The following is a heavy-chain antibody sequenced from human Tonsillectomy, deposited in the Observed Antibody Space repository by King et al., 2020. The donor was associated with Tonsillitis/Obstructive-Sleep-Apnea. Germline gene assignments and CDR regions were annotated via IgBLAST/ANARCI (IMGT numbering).Heavy chain of an antibody. Sequence: TLQESGPALVKPTQTLTLTCTFSGFSLSSSRVGVGWIRQSPGRALEWLALIYWDDDKRYSPSLRSRLTIARDTSENQVVLTMTNMDPVDTATYYCAHTTCSSTSCPADYWGQGTLVTVSS. J-gene: IGHJ4*02. CDR1: GFSLSSSRVG. CDR2: IYWDDDK. CDR3: AHTTCSSTSCPADY. V-gene: IGHV2-5*02. D-gene: IGHD2-2*01.